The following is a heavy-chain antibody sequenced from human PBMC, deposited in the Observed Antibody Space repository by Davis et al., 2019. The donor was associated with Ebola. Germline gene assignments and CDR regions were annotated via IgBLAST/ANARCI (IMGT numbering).Heavy chain of an antibody. CDR2: IYYSGST. V-gene: IGHV4-61*01. CDR3: ARDTGVGSWDY. Sequence: PSETLSLTCTVSGGSVSSGSYYWSWIRQPPGKGLEWIGYIYYSGSTNYNPFLKSRVTISVDTSKNQFSLKLSSVTAADTAVYYCARDTGVGSWDYWGQGTLVTVSS. CDR1: GGSVSSGSYY. D-gene: IGHD6-13*01. J-gene: IGHJ4*02.